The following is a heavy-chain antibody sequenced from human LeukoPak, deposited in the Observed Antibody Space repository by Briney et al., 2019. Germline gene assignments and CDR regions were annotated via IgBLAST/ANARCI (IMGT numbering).Heavy chain of an antibody. CDR2: ISTYNGNT. D-gene: IGHD6-13*01. Sequence: ASVKVSCKASGYTFTSYGISWVRQAPGQGLEWMGWISTYNGNTNYAQKLQGRVTMTTDTSTTTAYMELRSLRSDDTAVYYCARGHSSWYVHSWFDPWGQGTLVTVSS. V-gene: IGHV1-18*01. CDR1: GYTFTSYG. CDR3: ARGHSSWYVHSWFDP. J-gene: IGHJ5*02.